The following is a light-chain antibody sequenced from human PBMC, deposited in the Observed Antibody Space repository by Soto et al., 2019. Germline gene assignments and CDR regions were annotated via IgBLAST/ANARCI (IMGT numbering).Light chain of an antibody. V-gene: IGKV1-33*01. CDR3: QQYDNLPLT. J-gene: IGKJ4*01. CDR2: DAS. Sequence: DLQMTQSPSSLSASVGDRVTITCQASRDISYYLNWYQQKPGKAPKLLINDASNLETGVPSRFSGSGSGTDFSFTISSLQPEDIATYYCQQYDNLPLTFGGGTKVEIK. CDR1: RDISYY.